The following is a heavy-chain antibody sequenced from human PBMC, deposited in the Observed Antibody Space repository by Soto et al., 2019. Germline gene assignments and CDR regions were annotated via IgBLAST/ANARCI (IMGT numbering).Heavy chain of an antibody. J-gene: IGHJ4*02. CDR1: GFSFRCYA. Sequence: GSLRISCAASGFSFRCYAMRWVRQAAGKGLEWVSGISGSGGSTYYADSVKGRFTISRDNSKNTLYLQMNSLRAEDTAVYSSAKDIAATSANYWGQGTPVTVSS. CDR3: AKDIAATSANY. CDR2: ISGSGGST. V-gene: IGHV3-23*01. D-gene: IGHD6-13*01.